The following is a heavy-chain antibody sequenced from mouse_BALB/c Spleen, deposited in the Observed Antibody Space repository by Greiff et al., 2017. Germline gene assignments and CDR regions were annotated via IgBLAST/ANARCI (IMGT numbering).Heavy chain of an antibody. D-gene: IGHD2-1*01. V-gene: IGHV5-6-5*01. J-gene: IGHJ4*01. CDR3: ARNGKGYYAMDY. Sequence: EVMLVESGGGLVKPGGSLKLSCAASGFTFSSYAMSWVRQTPEKRLEWVASISSGGSTYYPDSVKGRFTISRDNARNILYLQMSSLRSEDTAMYYCARNGKGYYAMDYWGQGTSVTVSS. CDR1: GFTFSSYA. CDR2: ISSGGST.